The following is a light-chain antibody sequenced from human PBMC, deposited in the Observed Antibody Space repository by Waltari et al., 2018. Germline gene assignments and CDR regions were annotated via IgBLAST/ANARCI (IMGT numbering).Light chain of an antibody. CDR1: SSDVGGYNY. CDR3: SSYISSSTLEL. J-gene: IGLJ2*01. V-gene: IGLV2-14*03. CDR2: DAI. Sequence: QSALTHPPSVSGSPGQSITISCTGTSSDVGGYNYASGYQQQPRKAPKLMIYDAINRPSGVSNRFSGSKSGNTASLTISGLQAEDEADYYCSSYISSSTLELFGGGTSLTVL.